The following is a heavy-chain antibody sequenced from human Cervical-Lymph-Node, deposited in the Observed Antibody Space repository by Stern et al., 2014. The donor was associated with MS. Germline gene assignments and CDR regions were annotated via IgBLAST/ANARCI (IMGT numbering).Heavy chain of an antibody. CDR1: GGTLISYP. J-gene: IGHJ5*02. Sequence: QVQLVQSGAEVKKPGSSVKVSCQASGGTLISYPISWVRQAPGQGLEWLGGIMPILGTSNYAHKVQVRVTITADESTTTIYMELRSLKSEDTAVYYCARHLGSHESGWFDPWGQGTLVTVSS. V-gene: IGHV1-69*01. CDR2: IMPILGTS. D-gene: IGHD1-26*01. CDR3: ARHLGSHESGWFDP.